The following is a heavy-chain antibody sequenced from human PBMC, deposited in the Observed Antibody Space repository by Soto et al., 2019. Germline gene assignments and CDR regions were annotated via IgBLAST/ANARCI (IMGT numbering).Heavy chain of an antibody. CDR1: GGTFSSYA. J-gene: IGHJ4*02. D-gene: IGHD1-26*01. V-gene: IGHV1-69*13. Sequence: SVKVSCKASGGTFSSYAISWVRQAPGQGLEWMGGIIPIFGTANYAQKFQGRVTITADESTSTAYMELSSLRSEDTAVYYCAREPYSGSYFSPHFWGQGTLVTVSS. CDR3: AREPYSGSYFSPHF. CDR2: IIPIFGTA.